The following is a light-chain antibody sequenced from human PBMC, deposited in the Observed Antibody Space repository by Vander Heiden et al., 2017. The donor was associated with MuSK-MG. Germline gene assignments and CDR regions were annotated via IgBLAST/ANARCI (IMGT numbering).Light chain of an antibody. CDR1: QSLLHSDGYNY. CDR2: LGS. V-gene: IGKV2-28*01. J-gene: IGKJ5*01. CDR3: MQARHPLT. Sequence: DILVTQSPLSLPVTPGEPASISCRSSQSLLHSDGYNYLDWYLQKPGQAPQLLIYLGSNRASGVPDRFSGSGSGTDFTLKISRVEAEDVGVYYCMQARHPLTFGQGTRLEIK.